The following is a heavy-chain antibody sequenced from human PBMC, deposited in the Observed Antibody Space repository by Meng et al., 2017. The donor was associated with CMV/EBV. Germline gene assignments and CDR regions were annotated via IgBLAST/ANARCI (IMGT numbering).Heavy chain of an antibody. CDR2: IYYSGST. J-gene: IGHJ4*02. D-gene: IGHD6-13*01. CDR1: GGTISSSSDY. V-gene: IGHV4-39*06. Sequence: RQQLEGSGPRLGNPSETLSLTVTVSGGTISSSSDYWGWIRQPPGKGLEWIGSIYYSGSTYYNPSLKSRVTISVDTSKNQFSLKLSSVTAADTAVYYCARGGIAAAGLHWGQGTLVTVSS. CDR3: ARGGIAAAGLH.